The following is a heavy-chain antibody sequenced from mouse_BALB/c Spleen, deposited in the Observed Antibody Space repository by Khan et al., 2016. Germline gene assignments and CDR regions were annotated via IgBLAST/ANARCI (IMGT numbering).Heavy chain of an antibody. J-gene: IGHJ4*01. CDR2: IYPGGDYT. CDR3: AINSYGGRFWAIDH. V-gene: IGHV1-63*02. D-gene: IGHD1-1*01. Sequence: QIPLVQSGAELVRPGTSVKMSCKAAGYRITDYWIGWVKQRPGHGLEWIGDIYPGGDYTKYNEKFKGKGTLNAAKYSNTGYMQLSSLTSEASAISYCAINSYGGRFWAIDHWGQGTSVTVSS. CDR1: GYRITDYW.